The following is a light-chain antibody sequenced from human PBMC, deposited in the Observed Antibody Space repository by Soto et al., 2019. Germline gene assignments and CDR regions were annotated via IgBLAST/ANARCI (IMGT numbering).Light chain of an antibody. CDR1: QSVSNN. Sequence: EIVLTQSPATLSLSPGESATLSCRASQSVSNNLAWYQQKPGQAPRLLIYGASRRASGIPDRISGSGSGTDFTLTVSSLEPEDFAVYYCQQFGSSVWTFGQGTKVDIK. CDR3: QQFGSSVWT. J-gene: IGKJ1*01. CDR2: GAS. V-gene: IGKV3-20*01.